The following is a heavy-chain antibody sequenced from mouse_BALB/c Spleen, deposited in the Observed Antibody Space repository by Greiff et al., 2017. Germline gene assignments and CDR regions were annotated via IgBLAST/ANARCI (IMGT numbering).Heavy chain of an antibody. D-gene: IGHD2-2*01. V-gene: IGHV14-4*02. J-gene: IGHJ3*01. Sequence: VHVKQSGAELVRSGASVKLSCTASGFNIKDYYMHWVKQRPEQGLEWIGWIDPENGDTEYAPKFQGKATMTADTSSNTAYLQLSSLTSEDSAVYYCARNGYASAWFAYWGQGTLVTVSA. CDR2: IDPENGDT. CDR3: ARNGYASAWFAY. CDR1: GFNIKDYY.